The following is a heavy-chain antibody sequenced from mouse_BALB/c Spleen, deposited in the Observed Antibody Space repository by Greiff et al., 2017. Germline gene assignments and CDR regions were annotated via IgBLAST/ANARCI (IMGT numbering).Heavy chain of an antibody. Sequence: QVQLKQPGAELVKPGASVKLSCKASGYTFTSYWMHWVKQRPGQGLEWIGEINPSNGRTNYNEKFKSKATLTVDKSSSTAYMQLSSLTSEDSAVYYCARDGLGRDFDYRGQGTTLTDSS. CDR3: ARDGLGRDFDY. J-gene: IGHJ2*01. V-gene: IGHV1S81*02. CDR1: GYTFTSYW. CDR2: INPSNGRT. D-gene: IGHD4-1*01.